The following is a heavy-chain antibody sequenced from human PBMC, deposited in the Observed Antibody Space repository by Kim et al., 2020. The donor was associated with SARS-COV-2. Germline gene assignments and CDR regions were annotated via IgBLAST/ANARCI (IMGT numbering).Heavy chain of an antibody. V-gene: IGHV3-33*01. Sequence: GGSLRLSCAASGFTFSSYGMHWVRQAPGKGLEWVAFIWYDGSNKYYADSVKGRFTISRDNSKNTLYLQMNSLRAEDTAVYYCARDYYDSSGYRDYFDYWGQGPLVPVSP. CDR1: GFTFSSYG. D-gene: IGHD3-22*01. J-gene: IGHJ4*02. CDR2: IWYDGSNK. CDR3: ARDYYDSSGYRDYFDY.